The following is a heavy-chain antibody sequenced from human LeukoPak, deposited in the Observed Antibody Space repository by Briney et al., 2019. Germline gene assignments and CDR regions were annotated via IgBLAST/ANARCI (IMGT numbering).Heavy chain of an antibody. CDR2: ISSDGSST. J-gene: IGHJ6*04. V-gene: IGHV3-74*01. CDR1: GFTFSSYW. Sequence: PGGSLKLSCAASGFTFSSYWMHWVRQAPGKGLVWVSRISSDGSSTSYADSVKGRFTISRDNAKNTLYLQMNSLRAEDTAVYYCARDLAITMVRGVMGNYYYYYYGMDVWGKGTTVTVSS. CDR3: ARDLAITMVRGVMGNYYYYYYGMDV. D-gene: IGHD3-10*01.